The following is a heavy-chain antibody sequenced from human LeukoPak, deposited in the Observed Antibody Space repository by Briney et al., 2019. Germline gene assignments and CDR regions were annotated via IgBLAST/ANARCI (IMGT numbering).Heavy chain of an antibody. CDR2: ISSSSSYI. J-gene: IGHJ6*04. CDR1: GFTFSSYS. V-gene: IGHV3-21*01. CDR3: ARLPGGYCSSTSCYSDV. D-gene: IGHD2-2*01. Sequence: GGSLRLSCAASGFTFSSYSMNWVRQAPGKGLEWVSSISSSSSYIYYADSVKGRFTISRDNAKNSLYLQMNSLRAEDTAVYYCARLPGGYCSSTSCYSDVWGKGTTVTVSS.